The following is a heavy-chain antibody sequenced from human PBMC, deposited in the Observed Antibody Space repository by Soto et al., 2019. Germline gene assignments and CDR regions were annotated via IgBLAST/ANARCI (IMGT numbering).Heavy chain of an antibody. Sequence: SETLSLTCTVSGGSISSGDYYWSWIRQPPGKGLEWIGYIYYSGSTYYNPSLKSRVTISVDTSKNQFSLKLSSVTAADTAVYYCARYGDYDGNWFDPWGQGTLVTVSS. CDR3: ARYGDYDGNWFDP. D-gene: IGHD4-17*01. J-gene: IGHJ5*02. CDR1: GGSISSGDYY. CDR2: IYYSGST. V-gene: IGHV4-30-4*01.